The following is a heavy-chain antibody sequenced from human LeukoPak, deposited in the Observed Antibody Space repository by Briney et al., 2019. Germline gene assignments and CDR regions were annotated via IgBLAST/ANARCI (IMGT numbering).Heavy chain of an antibody. J-gene: IGHJ5*02. Sequence: GASGKVSCKASGYTFTSYGISWVRQAPGQGLEWMGWISAYNGNTNYAQKLQGRVTMTTDTSTSTVYMELRSLRSDDTAVYYCARDRGWELGYCSGGSCYDENWFDPWGQGTLVTVSS. D-gene: IGHD2-15*01. CDR2: ISAYNGNT. V-gene: IGHV1-18*01. CDR1: GYTFTSYG. CDR3: ARDRGWELGYCSGGSCYDENWFDP.